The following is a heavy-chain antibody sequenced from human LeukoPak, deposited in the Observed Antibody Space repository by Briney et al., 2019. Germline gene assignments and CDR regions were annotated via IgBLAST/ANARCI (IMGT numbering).Heavy chain of an antibody. CDR2: ISDSVDQT. D-gene: IGHD4-17*01. V-gene: IGHV3-23*01. J-gene: IGHJ4*02. Sequence: GGSLRLSCVASGFTFSKYDMSCVRQAPGKGLEWVSGISDSVDQTYYADSVRARFTISRDNSKNTLYLQVNSLRAEDTALYYCAKEITLTTAYFDYWGQGTPVTVSS. CDR1: GFTFSKYD. CDR3: AKEITLTTAYFDY.